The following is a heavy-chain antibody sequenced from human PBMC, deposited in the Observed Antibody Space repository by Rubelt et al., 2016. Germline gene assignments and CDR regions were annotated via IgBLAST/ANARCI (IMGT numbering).Heavy chain of an antibody. J-gene: IGHJ5*02. CDR3: ARVGGGWFLDP. D-gene: IGHD6-19*01. CDR2: INHSGST. V-gene: IGHV4-34*01. Sequence: QVQLQQWGAGLLKPSETLSLTCGVYGGSFSGYYWSWIRQSPGKGLEWIGEINHSGSTNYNPSLKSRVTISVDTSKNQYSLKLSSLTDADTAVYYCARVGGGWFLDPWGRGTLVTVSS. CDR1: GGSFSGYY.